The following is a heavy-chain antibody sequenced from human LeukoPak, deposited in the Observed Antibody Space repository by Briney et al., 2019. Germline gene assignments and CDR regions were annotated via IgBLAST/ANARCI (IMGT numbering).Heavy chain of an antibody. CDR2: IYPVDSDT. J-gene: IGHJ4*02. D-gene: IGHD3-10*01. CDR1: GYSFTSYW. V-gene: IGHV5-51*01. CDR3: ATRVGPGSEVSFDY. Sequence: GESLKISCKASGYSFTSYWIGWVRQMPGKGLEWMGIIYPVDSDTRYSPSFQGQITISADKSISTAYLQWSSLKASDTAWYYCATRVGPGSEVSFDYWGQGTLVTVSA.